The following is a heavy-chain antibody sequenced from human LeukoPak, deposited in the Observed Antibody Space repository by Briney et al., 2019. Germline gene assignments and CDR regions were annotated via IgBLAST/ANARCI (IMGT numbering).Heavy chain of an antibody. CDR2: IYHSGST. D-gene: IGHD5-18*01. Sequence: SETLSLTCAVSGGSISSGGYSWSWIRQPPGKGLEWIGYIYHSGSTYYNPSLKSRVTISVDRSKNQFSLKLSSVTAADTAVYYCARRNGYDGGYSYGYTEYYFDYWGQGTLVTVSS. CDR1: GGSISSGGYS. CDR3: ARRNGYDGGYSYGYTEYYFDY. V-gene: IGHV4-30-2*01. J-gene: IGHJ4*02.